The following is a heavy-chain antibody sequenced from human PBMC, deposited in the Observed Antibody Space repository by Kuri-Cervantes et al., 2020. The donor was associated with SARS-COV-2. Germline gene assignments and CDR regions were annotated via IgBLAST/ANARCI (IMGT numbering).Heavy chain of an antibody. CDR2: INHSGST. CDR1: GGSFSGYY. D-gene: IGHD6-6*01. V-gene: IGHV4-34*01. Sequence: ESLKISCAVYGGSFSGYYWSWIRQPPGKGLEWIGEINHSGSTNYNPSLKSRVTISVDTSKNQFSLKLSSVTAADTAVYYCARYSSSSSHYYYYMDVWGKGTTVTVSS. J-gene: IGHJ6*03. CDR3: ARYSSSSSHYYYYMDV.